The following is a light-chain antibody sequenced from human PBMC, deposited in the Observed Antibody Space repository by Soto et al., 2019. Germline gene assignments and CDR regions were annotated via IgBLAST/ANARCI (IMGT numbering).Light chain of an antibody. CDR2: RAS. J-gene: IGKJ5*01. CDR3: HQYDNWPKT. V-gene: IGKV3-15*01. CDR1: QSLGGN. Sequence: EIVMTQSPATLAGSPGETVTLSCRASQSLGGNLAWYQQKPGQAPRLLIFRASTRATGVPARFSGRGSGTEFTLTISGLQSEDFAVYYCHQYDNWPKTFGQGTRLEIK.